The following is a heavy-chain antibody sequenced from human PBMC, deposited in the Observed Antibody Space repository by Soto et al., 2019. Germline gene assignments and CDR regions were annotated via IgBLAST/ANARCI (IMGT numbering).Heavy chain of an antibody. D-gene: IGHD3-3*01. CDR3: ASLHYDFWSGYYPNWFDP. CDR1: GGSISSYY. V-gene: IGHV4-59*01. Sequence: PSETLSLTCTVSGGSISSYYWSWIRQPPWKGLEWIGYIYYSGSTNYNPSLKSRVTISVDTSKNQFSLKLSSVTAADTAVYYCASLHYDFWSGYYPNWFDPWGQGTLVTVSS. CDR2: IYYSGST. J-gene: IGHJ5*02.